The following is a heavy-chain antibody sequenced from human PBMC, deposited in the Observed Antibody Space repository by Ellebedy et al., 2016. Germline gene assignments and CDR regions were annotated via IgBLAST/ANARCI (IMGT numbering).Heavy chain of an antibody. CDR3: ARVSYGTIVVVITPDY. CDR1: GYTFTSYG. D-gene: IGHD3-22*01. CDR2: ISAYNGNT. J-gene: IGHJ4*02. Sequence: ASVKVSCXASGYTFTSYGISWVRQAPGQGLEWMGSISAYNGNTNYAQKLQDRVTMTTDTSTSTAYMELRSLRSDDTAVYYCARVSYGTIVVVITPDYWGQGTLVTVSS. V-gene: IGHV1-18*01.